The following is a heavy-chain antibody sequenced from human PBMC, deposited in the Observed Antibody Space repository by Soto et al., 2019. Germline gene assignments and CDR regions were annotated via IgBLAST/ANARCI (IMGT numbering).Heavy chain of an antibody. CDR1: GYTFTNYG. D-gene: IGHD6-6*01. CDR2: ISAYNGDT. V-gene: IGHV1-18*01. J-gene: IGHJ6*03. Sequence: QVQLLQSGAEVKKPGASVKVSCKASGYTFTNYGITWVRQAPGQGLEWMGWISAYNGDTHYTQRLQGRVTMTTDPATSTAYMELRGLRSDDTAVYYCASVRQLVGYFYYHMDVCGKGTTVTVSS. CDR3: ASVRQLVGYFYYHMDV.